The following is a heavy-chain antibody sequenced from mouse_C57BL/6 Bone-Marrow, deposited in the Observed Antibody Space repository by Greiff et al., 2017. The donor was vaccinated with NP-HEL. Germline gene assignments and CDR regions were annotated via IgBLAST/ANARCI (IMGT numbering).Heavy chain of an antibody. D-gene: IGHD2-4*01. Sequence: QVQLQQSGAELARPGASVKLSCKASGYTFTSYGISWVKQRTGQGLEWIGEIYPRSGNTYYNEKFQGKATLTADKSSSTAYMELRSLTSEDSAVYFCASDDYDEFAYWGQGTLVTVSA. CDR2: IYPRSGNT. J-gene: IGHJ3*01. CDR3: ASDDYDEFAY. CDR1: GYTFTSYG. V-gene: IGHV1-81*01.